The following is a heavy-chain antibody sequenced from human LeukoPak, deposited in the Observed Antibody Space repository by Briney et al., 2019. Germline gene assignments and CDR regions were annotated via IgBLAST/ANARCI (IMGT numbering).Heavy chain of an antibody. Sequence: GGSLRLSCAASGITFSRFAMSWVRQAPGKGLEWVSGISDSGGSPYYADSVKGRFTISRDNSKNTLYLRMNGLRAEDTAIYYWAPSGGEYNNPNDFYYFAYGGEEPLVTVSS. V-gene: IGHV3-23*01. CDR3: APSGGEYNNPNDFYYFAY. J-gene: IGHJ4*02. CDR2: ISDSGGSP. CDR1: GITFSRFA. D-gene: IGHD3/OR15-3a*01.